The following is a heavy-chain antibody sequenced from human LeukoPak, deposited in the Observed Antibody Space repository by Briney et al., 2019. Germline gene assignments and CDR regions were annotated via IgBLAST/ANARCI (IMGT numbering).Heavy chain of an antibody. CDR1: GFTFSSYA. Sequence: GGSLRLSCASSGFTFSSYAVSWVRQAAGKGLEWVSAIIGSGGSTYYADSVKCRFTISRDNSKTTLYLQMNSLRAEDTAVYYCAKGGSYYDSTARLWGGGPIDYWGQGTLVTVSS. CDR2: IIGSGGST. CDR3: AKGGSYYDSTARLWGGGPIDY. V-gene: IGHV3-23*01. J-gene: IGHJ4*02. D-gene: IGHD3-22*01.